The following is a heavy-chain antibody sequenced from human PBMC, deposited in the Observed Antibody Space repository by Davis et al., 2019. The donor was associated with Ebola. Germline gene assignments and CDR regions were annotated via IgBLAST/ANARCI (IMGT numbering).Heavy chain of an antibody. J-gene: IGHJ5*02. CDR3: ARGRNYYYGSGSLFGP. V-gene: IGHV4-39*01. CDR1: GGSISSSSYY. Sequence: MPSETLSLTCTVSGGSISSSSYYWGWIRQPPGKGLEWIGSIYYSGSTYYNPSLKSRVTISVDTSKNQFSLKLSSVTAADTAVYYCARGRNYYYGSGSLFGPWGQGTLVTVSS. D-gene: IGHD3-10*01. CDR2: IYYSGST.